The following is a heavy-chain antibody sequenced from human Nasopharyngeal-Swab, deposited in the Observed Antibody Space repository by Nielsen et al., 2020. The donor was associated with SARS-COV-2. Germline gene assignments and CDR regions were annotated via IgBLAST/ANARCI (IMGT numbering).Heavy chain of an antibody. Sequence: SETLSLTCAISRDSVSSNSAAWNWIRQSPSRGLEWLGRTYYRSKWYNDYAVSVKSRITINPDTSKNQFSLQLNSVTPEDTAVYYCARGLLGEFPGGMDVWGQGTTVTVSS. CDR2: TYYRSKWYN. CDR1: RDSVSSNSAA. V-gene: IGHV6-1*01. D-gene: IGHD3-16*01. J-gene: IGHJ6*02. CDR3: ARGLLGEFPGGMDV.